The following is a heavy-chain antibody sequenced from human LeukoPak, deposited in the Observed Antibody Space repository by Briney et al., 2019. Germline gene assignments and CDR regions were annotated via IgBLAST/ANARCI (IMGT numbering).Heavy chain of an antibody. Sequence: GRSLRLSCAASGFTFDDYAMNWVRQAPGKGLEWVSYISTSGSNIYYADSVKGRFTISRDNGKSSLYLQMNSLRAEDTAVYYCARGVYDSSGYYQYWGQGTLVTVSS. CDR2: ISTSGSNI. D-gene: IGHD3-22*01. CDR3: ARGVYDSSGYYQY. J-gene: IGHJ4*02. CDR1: GFTFDDYA. V-gene: IGHV3-48*03.